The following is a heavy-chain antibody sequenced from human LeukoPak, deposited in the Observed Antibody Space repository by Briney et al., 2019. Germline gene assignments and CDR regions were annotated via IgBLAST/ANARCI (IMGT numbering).Heavy chain of an antibody. D-gene: IGHD3/OR15-3a*01. CDR2: VKYDGSTT. J-gene: IGHJ4*02. CDR1: GFTFSAYW. Sequence: GGSLRLSRAASGFTFSAYWMHWVRQAPGKWLVWVSRVKYDGSTTAYADSVKGRFTISRDNTRNILYLEMNSLRVEDTAVYYCARDLNWLLFDYWGQGALVTVSS. V-gene: IGHV3-74*01. CDR3: ARDLNWLLFDY.